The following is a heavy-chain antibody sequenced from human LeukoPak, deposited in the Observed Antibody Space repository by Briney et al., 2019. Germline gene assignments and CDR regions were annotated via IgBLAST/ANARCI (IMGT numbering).Heavy chain of an antibody. J-gene: IGHJ4*02. V-gene: IGHV3-23*01. CDR2: ISGSGGST. CDR1: GFTFSSYA. CDR3: AKASSGYYSWYFDY. Sequence: PGGSLRLSCAASGFTFSSYAMSWVRQAPGKGLEWVSAISGSGGSTYYADSVKGRFTISRDNSKNTLYLQMNSLRAEDAAVYYCAKASSGYYSWYFDYWGQGTLVTVSS. D-gene: IGHD3-22*01.